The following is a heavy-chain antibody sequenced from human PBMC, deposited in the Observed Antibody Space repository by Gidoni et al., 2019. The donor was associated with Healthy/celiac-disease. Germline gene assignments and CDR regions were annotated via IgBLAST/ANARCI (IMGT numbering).Heavy chain of an antibody. CDR2: ISSSSSYI. CDR1: GFTFSSYR. J-gene: IGHJ6*02. CDR3: ASVYDFWSGYTMDV. V-gene: IGHV3-21*01. Sequence: EVQLVESGGGLVKPGGSLRLSCAASGFTFSSYRMNWVRQAPGKGLEWVSSISSSSSYIYYADSVKGRLTIPRENAKNSLYLQMNSLRAEDTAVYYCASVYDFWSGYTMDVWGQGTTVTVSS. D-gene: IGHD3-3*01.